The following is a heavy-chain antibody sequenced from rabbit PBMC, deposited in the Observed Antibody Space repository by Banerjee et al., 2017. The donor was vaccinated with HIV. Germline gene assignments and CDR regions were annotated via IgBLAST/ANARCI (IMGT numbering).Heavy chain of an antibody. J-gene: IGHJ4*01. D-gene: IGHD2-1*01. Sequence: QSLEESGGDLVKPGASLTLTCTASGIDFSSCYYICWVRQAPGKGLEWIACIYAGSSGNTYYASWAKGRFTISKTSSTTVTLQMTSLIAADTATYFCASVGDADYGFNLWGPGTLVTVS. V-gene: IGHV1S40*01. CDR2: IYAGSSGNT. CDR1: GIDFSSCYY. CDR3: ASVGDADYGFNL.